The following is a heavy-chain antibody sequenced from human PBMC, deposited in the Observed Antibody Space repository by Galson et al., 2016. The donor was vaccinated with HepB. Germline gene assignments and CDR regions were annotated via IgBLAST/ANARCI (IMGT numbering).Heavy chain of an antibody. D-gene: IGHD7-27*01. Sequence: SVKVSCKASGHTLTNFYMHWVRQAPGQGLEWMGIINPGGSSATYAQSFQGRVALTRDTSTSTVYMELSSLRLEDTAVYYCARDERTGTFNTFDSWGQGTLVTVSS. CDR3: ARDERTGTFNTFDS. CDR2: INPGGSSA. J-gene: IGHJ4*02. CDR1: GHTLTNFY. V-gene: IGHV1-46*01.